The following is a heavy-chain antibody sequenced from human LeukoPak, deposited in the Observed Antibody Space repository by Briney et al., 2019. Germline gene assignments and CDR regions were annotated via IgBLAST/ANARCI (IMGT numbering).Heavy chain of an antibody. V-gene: IGHV1-2*02. Sequence: ASVKVSCKASGYTFTGYYVHWVRQAPGQGLEWMGWINPYSGGTNYAQKFQGRVTVTRDTSISTAYMELSRLRSDDTAVFYCARGLYGDYKGGSDYWGQGTLVTVSS. D-gene: IGHD4-17*01. CDR3: ARGLYGDYKGGSDY. CDR2: INPYSGGT. J-gene: IGHJ4*02. CDR1: GYTFTGYY.